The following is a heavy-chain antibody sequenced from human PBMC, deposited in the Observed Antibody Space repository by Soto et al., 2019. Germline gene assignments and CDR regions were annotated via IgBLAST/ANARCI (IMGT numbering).Heavy chain of an antibody. D-gene: IGHD4-17*01. V-gene: IGHV2-5*01. CDR2: IYWNDDK. CDR3: AHRGYGDYPRDNWFDP. CDR1: GFSLSTGGRG. J-gene: IGHJ5*02. Sequence: SGPTLVNPTQALTLTCSFSGFSLSTGGRGVGWIRQPPGKALEWLALIYWNDDKRFSPSLKSRLTITKDTSKNQVVLTMTNMDPVDTATYYCAHRGYGDYPRDNWFDPWGQGTLVTVSS.